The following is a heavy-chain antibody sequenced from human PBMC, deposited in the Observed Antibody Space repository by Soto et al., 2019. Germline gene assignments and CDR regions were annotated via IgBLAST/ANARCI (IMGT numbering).Heavy chain of an antibody. V-gene: IGHV3-33*01. CDR1: GFTFSSYG. J-gene: IGHJ5*02. D-gene: IGHD2-2*01. CDR3: ARDGASTYQLPSNWFDP. CDR2: IWYDGSNK. Sequence: QVQLVESGGGVVQPGRSLRLSCAASGFTFSSYGMHWVRQAPGKGLEWVAVIWYDGSNKYYADSVKGRFTISRDNSKNTLCLQMNSLRAEDTAVYYCARDGASTYQLPSNWFDPWGQGTLVTVSS.